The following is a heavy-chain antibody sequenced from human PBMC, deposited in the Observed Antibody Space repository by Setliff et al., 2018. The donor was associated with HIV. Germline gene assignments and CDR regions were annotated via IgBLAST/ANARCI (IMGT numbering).Heavy chain of an antibody. CDR1: GGSFSDYY. D-gene: IGHD1-7*01. CDR2: INHSGST. CDR3: ARVRLELRQYWFNS. V-gene: IGHV4-34*01. J-gene: IGHJ5*01. Sequence: SETLSLTCAVYGGSFSDYYWSWIRQPPGKGLEWIGEINHSGSTNYNPSLKRRVTISVDTSKNQFSLKLNSVTAADTAVYYCARVRLELRQYWFNSWGQGSPVTVSS.